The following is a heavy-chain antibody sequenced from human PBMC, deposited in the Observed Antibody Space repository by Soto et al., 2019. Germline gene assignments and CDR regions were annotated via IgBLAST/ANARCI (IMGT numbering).Heavy chain of an antibody. Sequence: PGGSLRLSCAASGFTFSNYWMHWVRQVPGKGLVWVSRISGDVSSRDYADPVKGRFTSSRDNAKNTLYLQMNSLRAEDTAVYYCARGIGYSAQDYWGQGTLVTVSS. CDR2: ISGDVSSR. V-gene: IGHV3-74*01. CDR3: ARGIGYSAQDY. J-gene: IGHJ4*02. CDR1: GFTFSNYW. D-gene: IGHD1-1*01.